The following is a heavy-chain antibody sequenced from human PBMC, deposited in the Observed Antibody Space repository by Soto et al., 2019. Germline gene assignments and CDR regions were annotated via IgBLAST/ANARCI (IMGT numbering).Heavy chain of an antibody. Sequence: PGGSLRLSCAASGFTFSSYGMHWVRQAPGKGLEWVAVIWYDGSNKYYADSVKGRFTISRDNSKNTLYLQMNSLRAEDTAVYYCAREEVGYDYIWGSYRPNRKTYYYYYMDVWGKGTTVTVSS. CDR2: IWYDGSNK. D-gene: IGHD3-16*02. CDR3: AREEVGYDYIWGSYRPNRKTYYYYYMDV. J-gene: IGHJ6*03. V-gene: IGHV3-33*01. CDR1: GFTFSSYG.